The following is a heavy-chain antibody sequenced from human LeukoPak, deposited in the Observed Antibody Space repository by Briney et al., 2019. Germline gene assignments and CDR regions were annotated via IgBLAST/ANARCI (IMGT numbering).Heavy chain of an antibody. CDR2: IYYSGST. D-gene: IGHD3-22*01. CDR3: ARVRTYYYDSSGYIDAFDI. CDR1: GGSISSYY. Sequence: SETLSLICTVSGGSISSYYWSWIRQPPGKGLEWIGYIYYSGSTNYNPSLKSRVTISVDTSKNQFSLKLSSVTAADTAVYYCARVRTYYYDSSGYIDAFDIWGQGTMVTVSS. V-gene: IGHV4-59*01. J-gene: IGHJ3*02.